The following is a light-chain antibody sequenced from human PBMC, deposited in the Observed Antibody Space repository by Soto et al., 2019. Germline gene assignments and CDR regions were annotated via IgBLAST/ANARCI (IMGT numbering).Light chain of an antibody. J-gene: IGLJ3*02. Sequence: SYELTQAPSVSVAPGQRARITCAGNKLADKSVHWYQQKPGQAPGLVVYDDRDRPSGVPERFSGTNSDNVAALTIFRVEAGDEADYFCQEWDSDSDHWVFGGGTKLTVL. CDR3: QEWDSDSDHWV. CDR1: KLADKS. V-gene: IGLV3-21*02. CDR2: DDR.